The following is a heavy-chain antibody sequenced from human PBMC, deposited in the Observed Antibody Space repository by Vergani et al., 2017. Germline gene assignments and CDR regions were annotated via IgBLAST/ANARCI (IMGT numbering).Heavy chain of an antibody. CDR2: ISSSSSYI. V-gene: IGHV3-21*01. J-gene: IGHJ4*02. D-gene: IGHD3-10*01. Sequence: VQLVESGGGLVKPGGSLRLSCAASGFTFSSYSMNWVRQAPGKGLEWVSSISSSSSYIYYADSVKGRFTISRDNAKNSLYLQMNSLRAEDTAVYYRARGPVSYGSGSYYYFDYWGQGTLVTVSS. CDR1: GFTFSSYS. CDR3: ARGPVSYGSGSYYYFDY.